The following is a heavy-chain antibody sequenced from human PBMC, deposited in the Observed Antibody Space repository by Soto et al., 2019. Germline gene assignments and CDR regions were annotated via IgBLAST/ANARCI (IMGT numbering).Heavy chain of an antibody. CDR3: GRGGPTGYSSGWYAFDI. V-gene: IGHV1-18*01. CDR1: GYTFTNYG. J-gene: IGHJ3*02. D-gene: IGHD6-19*01. Sequence: ASVKVSCKTSGYTFTNYGITWVRQAPGQGLEWMGWISAYNGNTNYAQRLQGRVTMTTDTSTSTAYMDLRSLRSDDTAVYYCGRGGPTGYSSGWYAFDIWGQGTMVTVSS. CDR2: ISAYNGNT.